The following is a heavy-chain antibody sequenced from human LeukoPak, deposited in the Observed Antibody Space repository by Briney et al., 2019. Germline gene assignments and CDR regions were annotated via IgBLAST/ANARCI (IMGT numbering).Heavy chain of an antibody. Sequence: ASVKVSCKASGYTFTSYDINWVRQATGQGLEWMGWMNPNSGNTGYAQKFQGRVTMTRDMSTSTVYMELSSLRSEDTAVYYCAVDTAMARDAFDIWGQGTMVTVSS. D-gene: IGHD5-18*01. CDR1: GYTFTSYD. CDR2: MNPNSGNT. J-gene: IGHJ3*02. V-gene: IGHV1-8*02. CDR3: AVDTAMARDAFDI.